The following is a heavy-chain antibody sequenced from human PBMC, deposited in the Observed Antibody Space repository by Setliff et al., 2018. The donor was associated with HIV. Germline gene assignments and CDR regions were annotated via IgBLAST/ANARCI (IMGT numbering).Heavy chain of an antibody. D-gene: IGHD3-9*01. CDR3: AREAYDVLTPHAHIDY. J-gene: IGHJ4*02. CDR1: GFTFDDFG. CDR2: INWNGAIT. V-gene: IGHV3-20*04. Sequence: GGSLRLSCAASGFTFDDFGMTWVRQRPGKGLEWVSGINWNGAITDYADSVKGRFTISRDNAKNSLHLQMNSLRAEDAAFYYCAREAYDVLTPHAHIDYWGQGVLVTV.